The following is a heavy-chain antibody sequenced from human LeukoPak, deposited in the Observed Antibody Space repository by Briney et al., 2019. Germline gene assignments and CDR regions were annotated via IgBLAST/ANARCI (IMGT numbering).Heavy chain of an antibody. CDR2: INTDGSST. V-gene: IGHV3-74*01. Sequence: GGSLRLSCAASGFTFSSYWMHWVRKAPGKGLVWVSRINTDGSSTSYADSVKGRFTISRDNAKNTLYLQMNSLRAEDTAVYYCARAGRIAAAAPGYWGQGTLVTVSS. CDR3: ARAGRIAAAAPGY. J-gene: IGHJ4*02. CDR1: GFTFSSYW. D-gene: IGHD6-13*01.